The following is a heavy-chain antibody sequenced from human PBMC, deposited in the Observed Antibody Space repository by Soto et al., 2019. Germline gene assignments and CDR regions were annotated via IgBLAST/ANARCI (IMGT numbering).Heavy chain of an antibody. J-gene: IGHJ6*02. V-gene: IGHV4-61*01. D-gene: IGHD3-3*01. CDR2: IYYSGST. Sequence: ASETLSLTCTVSGGSVSSGSYYWSWIRQPPGKGLEWIGYIYYSGSTNYNPSLKSRVTISVDTSKNQFPLKLSSVTAADTAVYYCARAVSVYDFWSGYSPYYYYYGMDVWGQGTTVTVSS. CDR1: GGSVSSGSYY. CDR3: ARAVSVYDFWSGYSPYYYYYGMDV.